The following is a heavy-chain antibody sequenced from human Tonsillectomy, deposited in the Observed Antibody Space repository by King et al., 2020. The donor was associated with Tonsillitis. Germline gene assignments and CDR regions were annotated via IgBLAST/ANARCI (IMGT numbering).Heavy chain of an antibody. D-gene: IGHD6-13*01. CDR3: AKLSSSWYDYYYGMDV. J-gene: IGHJ6*02. V-gene: IGHV3-23*04. Sequence: VQLVESGGGLVQPGGSLRLSCAASGFTFSSYAMSWVRQAPGKGLEWVSAISGSGGSTYYADSVKGRFTISRDNSKNTLYLQMNSLRAEDTAVYYCAKLSSSWYDYYYGMDVWGQGTTVTVSS. CDR2: ISGSGGST. CDR1: GFTFSSYA.